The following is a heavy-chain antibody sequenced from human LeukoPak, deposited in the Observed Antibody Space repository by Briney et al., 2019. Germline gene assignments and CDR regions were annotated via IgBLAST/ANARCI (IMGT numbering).Heavy chain of an antibody. CDR3: ARQSAAAGDFFGY. CDR1: GFTFSSYS. D-gene: IGHD6-13*01. J-gene: IGHJ4*02. Sequence: GGSLRLSCAASGFTFSSYSMNWVRQAPGKGLEWVSSISSSSSYIYYADSVKGRFTISRDNAKNSLYLQMNSLRAEDTAVYYCARQSAAAGDFFGYWGQGTLVTVSS. V-gene: IGHV3-21*01. CDR2: ISSSSSYI.